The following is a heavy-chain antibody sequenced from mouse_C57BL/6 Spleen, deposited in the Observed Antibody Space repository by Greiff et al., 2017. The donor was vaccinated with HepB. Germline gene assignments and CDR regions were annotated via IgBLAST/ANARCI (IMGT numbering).Heavy chain of an antibody. CDR3: ARYYYGSSLSYWYFDV. V-gene: IGHV1-64*01. J-gene: IGHJ1*03. D-gene: IGHD1-1*01. Sequence: VQLQQSGAELVKPGASVKLSCKASGYTFTSYWMHWVKQRPGQGLEWIGMIHPNSGSTNYNEKFKSKATLTVDKSSSTAYMQLSSLTSEDSAVYYCARYYYGSSLSYWYFDVWGTGTTVTVSS. CDR2: IHPNSGST. CDR1: GYTFTSYW.